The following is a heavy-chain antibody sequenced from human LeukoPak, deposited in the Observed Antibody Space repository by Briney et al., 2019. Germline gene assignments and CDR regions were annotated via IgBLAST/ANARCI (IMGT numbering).Heavy chain of an antibody. CDR3: ARDDPGYYDSSEVGGMDV. Sequence: ASVKVSCKASGYTFTSYYMHWVRQAPGQGLEWMGIINPSGGSTSYAQKFQGRVTVTRDTSTSTVYMELSSLRSEDTAVYYCARDDPGYYDSSEVGGMDVWGQGTTVTVSS. J-gene: IGHJ6*02. D-gene: IGHD3-22*01. V-gene: IGHV1-46*01. CDR2: INPSGGST. CDR1: GYTFTSYY.